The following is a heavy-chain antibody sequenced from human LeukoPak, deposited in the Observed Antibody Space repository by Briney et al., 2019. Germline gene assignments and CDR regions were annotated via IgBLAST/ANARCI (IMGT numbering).Heavy chain of an antibody. Sequence: GGSLRLSCAASEFTFSSYSMNWVRQAPGKGLEWVSSISSSSSYIYYADSVKGRFTISRDNAKNSLYLQMNSLRAEDTAVYYCARDSSGFLEWSTQDYWGQGTLVTVSS. V-gene: IGHV3-21*01. CDR2: ISSSSSYI. CDR1: EFTFSSYS. CDR3: ARDSSGFLEWSTQDY. D-gene: IGHD3-3*01. J-gene: IGHJ4*02.